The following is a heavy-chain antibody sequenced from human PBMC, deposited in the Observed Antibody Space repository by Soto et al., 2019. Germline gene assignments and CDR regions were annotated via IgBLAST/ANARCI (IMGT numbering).Heavy chain of an antibody. CDR3: AALENYGGY. Sequence: QVQLQQWGAGLLRPSETLSLTCAVYGGSFSGYYWSWIRKPPGKGLEWIGEMNNSGSTNYNPSLKSRVTISVDTSKTQFSLKLSSVTAANTAVYYCAALENYGGYWGQGTLVTVS. CDR2: MNNSGST. J-gene: IGHJ4*02. D-gene: IGHD1-7*01. V-gene: IGHV4-34*01. CDR1: GGSFSGYY.